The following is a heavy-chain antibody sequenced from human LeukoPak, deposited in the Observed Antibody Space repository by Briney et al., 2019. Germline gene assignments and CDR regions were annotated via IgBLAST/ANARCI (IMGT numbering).Heavy chain of an antibody. CDR2: ISGSGGST. J-gene: IGHJ4*02. V-gene: IGHV3-23*01. Sequence: GGSLRLSCAASGFTFSIYAMSWVRQAPGKGLEWVSTISGSGGSTYYADSVKGRFTISRDNSKSTLYLQMNSLRGEDTAVYYCAKSRAAASQSGFDYWGQGTLVTVSS. CDR1: GFTFSIYA. D-gene: IGHD1-26*01. CDR3: AKSRAAASQSGFDY.